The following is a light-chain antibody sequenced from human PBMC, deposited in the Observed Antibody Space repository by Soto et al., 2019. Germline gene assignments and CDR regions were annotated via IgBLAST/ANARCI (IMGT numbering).Light chain of an antibody. V-gene: IGLV2-14*01. CDR2: EVS. CDR1: SSDAGGYNY. CDR3: SSYTSSSIYV. Sequence: QSLLTQPASVSGSPGQSITISCTGTSSDAGGYNYVSWYQQHPGKAPKLMIYEVSNRPSGVSNRFSGSKSGNTASLTISGLQAEGEADYYCSSYTSSSIYVFGTGTKVTVL. J-gene: IGLJ1*01.